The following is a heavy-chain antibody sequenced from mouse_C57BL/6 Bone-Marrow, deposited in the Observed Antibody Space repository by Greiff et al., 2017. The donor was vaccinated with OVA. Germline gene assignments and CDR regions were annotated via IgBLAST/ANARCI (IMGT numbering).Heavy chain of an antibody. J-gene: IGHJ2*01. V-gene: IGHV1-42*01. D-gene: IGHD1-1*01. CDR1: GYSFSGYY. CDR3: ARPRYYYGSSSYYFDY. Sequence: EVQLQQSGPELVKPGASVKISCKASGYSFSGYYMNWVKQSPEKSLEWIGEINPSTGGTTYNQKFKAKATLTVDKSSSTAYMQLKSLTSEDSAVYYCARPRYYYGSSSYYFDYWGQGTTLTVSS. CDR2: INPSTGGT.